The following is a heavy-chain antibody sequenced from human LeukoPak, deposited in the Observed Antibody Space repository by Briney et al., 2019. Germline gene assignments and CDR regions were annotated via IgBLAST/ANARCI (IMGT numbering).Heavy chain of an antibody. V-gene: IGHV3-30*04. CDR3: ARERGYSYGTLIGY. CDR1: GFTFITYA. D-gene: IGHD5-18*01. J-gene: IGHJ4*02. CDR2: ISYDGSNK. Sequence: GGSLRLSCAASGFTFITYAMHWVRQAPGKGLEWVAVISYDGSNKYYADSVKGRFTISRDNSKNTLYLQMNSLRAEDTAVYYCARERGYSYGTLIGYWGQGTLVTVSS.